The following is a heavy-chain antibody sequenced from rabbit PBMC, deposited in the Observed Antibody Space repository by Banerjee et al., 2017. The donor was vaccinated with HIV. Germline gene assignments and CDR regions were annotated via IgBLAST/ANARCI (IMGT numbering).Heavy chain of an antibody. V-gene: IGHV1S45*01. CDR2: IYAGSSGST. J-gene: IGHJ4*01. CDR1: GFDFNSYY. Sequence: QQHLEESGGGLVKPEGSLTLTCTASGFDFNSYYMCWVRQAPGKGLEWIACIYAGSSGSTYYANWAKGRFTISKTSSTTVTLQMTSLTAADTATYFCAKDDIASEGTSLKLWGPGTLVTVS. CDR3: AKDDIASEGTSLKL. D-gene: IGHD7-1*01.